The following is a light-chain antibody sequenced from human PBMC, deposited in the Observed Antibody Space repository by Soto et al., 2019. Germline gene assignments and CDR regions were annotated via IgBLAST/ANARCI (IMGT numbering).Light chain of an antibody. CDR2: GAS. V-gene: IGKV1-6*01. CDR3: QQYDSVLGT. Sequence: AIQMTQSPSSLSASVGDRVTITCRASQDVRNYLGWYQQKPGKAPKLLIYGASSLQTGVPSRFSGSGSGTDFTLTISSLQPEDFATYFCQQYDSVLGTFGPGTKVDIK. J-gene: IGKJ1*01. CDR1: QDVRNY.